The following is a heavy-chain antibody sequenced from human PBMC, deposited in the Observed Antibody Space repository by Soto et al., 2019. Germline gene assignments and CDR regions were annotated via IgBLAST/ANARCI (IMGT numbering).Heavy chain of an antibody. CDR1: GFIFSNFA. V-gene: IGHV3-33*01. CDR2: IWHDGSNK. Sequence: GGSLRLSCAASGFIFSNFAMHWVRQAPGQGLEWVAIIWHDGSNKFYADSVKGRFTISRDNAKTSLYLQMDSLRAEDTAVYYCARDPYFGAIDYWGLGTLVTVSS. CDR3: ARDPYFGAIDY. J-gene: IGHJ4*02. D-gene: IGHD3-16*01.